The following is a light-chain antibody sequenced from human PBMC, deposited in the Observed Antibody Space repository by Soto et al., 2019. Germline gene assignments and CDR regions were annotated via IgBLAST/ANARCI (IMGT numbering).Light chain of an antibody. CDR1: QSVTSL. CDR3: QQRANWPLT. CDR2: DAS. J-gene: IGKJ4*01. Sequence: IVLTQSPGALSLSPGERAPLSCRASQSVTSLLGWYHQKPGQAPRLLIYDASYRATGIPARFSGSGSGTDFTLTISSLEPDDFGVYYCQQRANWPLTSGGRAKVDI. V-gene: IGKV3-11*01.